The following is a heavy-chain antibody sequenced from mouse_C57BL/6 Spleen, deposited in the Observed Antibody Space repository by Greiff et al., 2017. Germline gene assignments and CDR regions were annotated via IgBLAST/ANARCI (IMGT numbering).Heavy chain of an antibody. J-gene: IGHJ4*01. CDR3: ARGSSGYGYAMDY. CDR1: GYTFTSYW. V-gene: IGHV1-64*01. D-gene: IGHD3-2*02. CDR2: IHPNSGST. Sequence: QVQLQQPGAELVKPGASVKLSCKASGYTFTSYWMHWVKQRPGQGLEWIGMIHPNSGSTNYNEKFKSKATLTVDKSSSTAYMLLSSLTSEDSAVYYCARGSSGYGYAMDYWGQGTSVTVSS.